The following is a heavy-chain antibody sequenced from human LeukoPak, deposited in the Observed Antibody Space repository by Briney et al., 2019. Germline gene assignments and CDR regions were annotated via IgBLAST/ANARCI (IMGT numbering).Heavy chain of an antibody. D-gene: IGHD5-18*01. Sequence: ASVKVSCKASGGTFSSYAISWVRQAPGQGLEWMVGIIPIFGTANYAQKFQGRVTITTDESTSTAYMELSSLRSEDTAVYYCARGASDTAMDYFDYGGQGTLVTVSS. J-gene: IGHJ4*02. CDR1: GGTFSSYA. CDR2: IIPIFGTA. V-gene: IGHV1-69*05. CDR3: ARGASDTAMDYFDY.